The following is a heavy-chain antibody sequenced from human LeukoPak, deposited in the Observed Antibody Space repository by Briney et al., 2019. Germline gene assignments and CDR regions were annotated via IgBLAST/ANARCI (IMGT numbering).Heavy chain of an antibody. Sequence: SETLSLTCAVYGGSFSGYYWSWIRQPPGKGLEWIGEINHSGSTNYNPSLKSRVTTSVDTSKNQFSLKLSSVTAADTAVYYCARGGGMRYYYGSGSPYKTGGQGTLVTVSS. CDR2: INHSGST. CDR1: GGSFSGYY. V-gene: IGHV4-34*01. CDR3: ARGGGMRYYYGSGSPYKT. D-gene: IGHD3-10*01. J-gene: IGHJ4*02.